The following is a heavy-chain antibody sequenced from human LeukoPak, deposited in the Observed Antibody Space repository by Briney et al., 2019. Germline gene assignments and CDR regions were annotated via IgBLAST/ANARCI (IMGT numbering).Heavy chain of an antibody. CDR2: INWNGGST. V-gene: IGHV3-20*04. J-gene: IGHJ5*02. Sequence: GGSLRLSCAASGFTFDDYGTSWVRQAPGKGLEWVSGINWNGGSTGYADSVKGRFTISRDNAKNSLYLQMNSLRAEDTALYYCARELPMVRGVEVWFDPWGQGTLVTVSS. D-gene: IGHD3-10*01. CDR3: ARELPMVRGVEVWFDP. CDR1: GFTFDDYG.